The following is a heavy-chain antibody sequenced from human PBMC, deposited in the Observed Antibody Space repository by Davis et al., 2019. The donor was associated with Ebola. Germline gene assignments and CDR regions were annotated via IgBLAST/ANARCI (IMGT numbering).Heavy chain of an antibody. V-gene: IGHV3-NL1*01. CDR3: ATMTTDWYFDL. CDR1: GFIFSSYG. Sequence: GESLKISCAASGFIFSSYGMHWVRQAPGKGLEWVSVIYSGGNTYYADSVKGRFTISRDNSKNTLYLQMNSLRVEDTAVYYCATMTTDWYFDLWGRGTLVTVSS. D-gene: IGHD4-17*01. CDR2: IYSGGNT. J-gene: IGHJ2*01.